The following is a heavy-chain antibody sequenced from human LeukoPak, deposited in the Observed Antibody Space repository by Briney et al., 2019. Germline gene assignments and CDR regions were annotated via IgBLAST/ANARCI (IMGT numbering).Heavy chain of an antibody. J-gene: IGHJ6*02. CDR1: GGSMRSYY. Sequence: PSETLSLTCTFSGGSMRSYYWGWIRQPAGKGLEWTGHISTSGTTNYNPSLKSRVTVSIDMSKNQFSLRLSSVTAADTAVYYCARENYDSSYGMDVWGQGTTVTVSS. V-gene: IGHV4-4*07. CDR3: ARENYDSSYGMDV. CDR2: ISTSGTT. D-gene: IGHD3-22*01.